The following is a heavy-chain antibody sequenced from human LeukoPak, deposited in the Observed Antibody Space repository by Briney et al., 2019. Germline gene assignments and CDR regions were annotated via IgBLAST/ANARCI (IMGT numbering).Heavy chain of an antibody. V-gene: IGHV4-61*08. CDR3: ARDRRYCSGGSCYRTWYFDL. J-gene: IGHJ2*01. Sequence: SETLSLTCNVSGGSISSGGYFWSWIRQPPGKGLEWIGYIYYTGTTNYNPSLKSRVTISVDTSKNQFSLKVSSVTAADTGVYYCARDRRYCSGGSCYRTWYFDLWGRGTLVTVSS. D-gene: IGHD2-15*01. CDR1: GGSISSGGYF. CDR2: IYYTGTT.